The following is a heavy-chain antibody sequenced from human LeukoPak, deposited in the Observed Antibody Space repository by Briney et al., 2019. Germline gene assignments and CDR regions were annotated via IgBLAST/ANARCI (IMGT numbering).Heavy chain of an antibody. V-gene: IGHV4-31*03. CDR2: IYYSGST. J-gene: IGHJ5*02. CDR3: ARDRPDYWFDP. CDR1: LGSISSAVSY. Sequence: SETLSLTCTVSLGSISSAVSYWSWIRHHPGRGLEWIGYIYYSGSTYYTLSLKSRITIAVDTSKNQFSLKLSTVTAADAAVYYCARDRPDYWFDPWGQGTLVTVSS. D-gene: IGHD5-12*01.